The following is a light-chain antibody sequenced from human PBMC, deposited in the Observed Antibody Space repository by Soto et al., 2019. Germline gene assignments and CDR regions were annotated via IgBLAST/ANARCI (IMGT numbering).Light chain of an antibody. CDR3: QSYDDKVRV. CDR2: GHN. Sequence: QSVLTQPPSVSGAPRQRVTLSFTGRYSNLGAGHDVHWYQQAPGTAPKLLIYGHNTRPSGVSDRVSGSTSGSSAFLTITGLQAEDEAYYYCQSYDDKVRVFGGGTKLTVL. CDR1: YSNLGAGHD. J-gene: IGLJ2*01. V-gene: IGLV1-40*01.